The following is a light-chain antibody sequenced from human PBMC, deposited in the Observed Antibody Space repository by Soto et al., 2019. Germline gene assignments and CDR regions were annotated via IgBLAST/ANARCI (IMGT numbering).Light chain of an antibody. CDR1: QDVGKW. J-gene: IGKJ1*01. CDR3: QQYNSYSWT. CDR2: GAS. Sequence: DIQMTQSPPSVSASVGDRVTITCRASQDVGKWLAWYQQKPGKAPTLLIHGASSLQSGVPSRFSGSGSGTEFTLTISSLQPDDFATYYCQQYNSYSWTFGQGTKVDIK. V-gene: IGKV1D-16*01.